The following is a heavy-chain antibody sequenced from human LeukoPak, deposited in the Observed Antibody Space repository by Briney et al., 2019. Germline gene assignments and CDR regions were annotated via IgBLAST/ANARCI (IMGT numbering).Heavy chain of an antibody. CDR1: GDSISSGGYY. V-gene: IGHV4-30-2*01. J-gene: IGHJ4*02. Sequence: PSQTLSLTCTVSGDSISSGGYYWSWIRQPPGKGLEWIGYIYHSGSTYYNPSLKSRVTISVDRSKNQLSLKLRSVTAADTAVYYCARGQAYYYDSSGSAALDYWGQGTLVTVSS. CDR2: IYHSGST. CDR3: ARGQAYYYDSSGSAALDY. D-gene: IGHD3-22*01.